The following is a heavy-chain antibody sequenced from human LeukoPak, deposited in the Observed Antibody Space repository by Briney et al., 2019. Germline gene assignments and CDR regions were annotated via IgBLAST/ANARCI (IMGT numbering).Heavy chain of an antibody. CDR1: GGSFSGYY. J-gene: IGHJ5*01. CDR3: VRHDGRGGATMGAFDS. D-gene: IGHD4/OR15-4a*01. CDR2: INHSGST. V-gene: IGHV4-34*01. Sequence: SETLSLTCAVYGGSFSGYYWSWIRQPPGKGLEWIGEINHSGSTNYNPSLKSRVTTSVDTSKNQFSLKLSSVTAADTAVYYCVRHDGRGGATMGAFDSWGQGSLVTVSS.